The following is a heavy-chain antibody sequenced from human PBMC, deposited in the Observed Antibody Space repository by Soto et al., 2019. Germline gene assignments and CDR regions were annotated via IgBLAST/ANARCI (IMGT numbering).Heavy chain of an antibody. V-gene: IGHV3-23*01. CDR1: GFTFSSYA. CDR2: ISGSGGST. CDR3: AKVRVTVTLDYYYYMDV. J-gene: IGHJ6*03. Sequence: HPGGSLRLSCAASGFTFSSYAMSWVRQAPGKGLEWVSAISGSGGSTYYADSVKGRFTISRDNSKNTLYLQMNSLRAEDTAVYYSAKVRVTVTLDYYYYMDVWGKGTTVTVSS. D-gene: IGHD4-17*01.